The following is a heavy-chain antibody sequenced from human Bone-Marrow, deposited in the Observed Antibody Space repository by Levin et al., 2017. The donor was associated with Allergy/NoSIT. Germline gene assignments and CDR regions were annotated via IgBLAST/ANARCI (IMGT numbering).Heavy chain of an antibody. D-gene: IGHD3-10*01. CDR3: ARCAARGVYYYGMAV. CDR2: ISSGGSTI. J-gene: IGHJ6*02. CDR1: GFTFSSYE. V-gene: IGHV3-48*03. Sequence: GGSLRLSCAASGFTFSSYEMNWVRQAPGKGPEWVSYISSGGSTIYYADSVKGRFTISRDNGKNALYLQMNSLRAEDTAVYYCARCAARGVYYYGMAVWGQGTTVTVSS.